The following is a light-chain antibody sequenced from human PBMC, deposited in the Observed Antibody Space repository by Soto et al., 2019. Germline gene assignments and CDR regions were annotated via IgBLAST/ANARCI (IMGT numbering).Light chain of an antibody. CDR2: AAS. J-gene: IGKJ1*01. Sequence: DIKMTQSPSSRSASVGDRVTMTCRASQSIRSYLNWYQQKQGKAPKLLIYAASSLQSGVPSRFSGSGSGTDFTITISSLKPEDFETYYCQQSYSTPPTFGQGTKVDIK. CDR1: QSIRSY. CDR3: QQSYSTPPT. V-gene: IGKV1-39*01.